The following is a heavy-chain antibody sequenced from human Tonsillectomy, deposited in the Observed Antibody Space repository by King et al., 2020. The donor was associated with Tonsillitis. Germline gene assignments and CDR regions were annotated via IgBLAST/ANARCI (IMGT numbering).Heavy chain of an antibody. D-gene: IGHD3-3*01. CDR3: AMPITIFGVIIVGLYAGGDRDAFDS. Sequence: VQLVESGGGVVQPGGSLRLSCAASGFTFTSYDMHWVPQAPGKGLEWVAFIRYDGSNKYYADSVKGRFTISRDNSKNTLSLQMNSLKPEDTAVYYCAMPITIFGVIIVGLYAGGDRDAFDSWGQGTMVTVSS. V-gene: IGHV3-30*02. CDR1: GFTFTSYD. J-gene: IGHJ3*02. CDR2: IRYDGSNK.